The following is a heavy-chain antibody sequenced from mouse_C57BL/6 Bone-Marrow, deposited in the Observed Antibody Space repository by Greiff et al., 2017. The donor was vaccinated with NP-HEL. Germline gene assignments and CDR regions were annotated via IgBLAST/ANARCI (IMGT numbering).Heavy chain of an antibody. CDR2: IAPSDSYT. V-gene: IGHV1-59*01. D-gene: IGHD1-1*01. J-gene: IGHJ2*01. Sequence: QVQLQQPGAELVRPGTSVKLSCKASGYTFTSYWMHWVKQRPGQGLEWIGVIAPSDSYTNYNQKFKGKATLTVDTSSSTAYMQLSSLTSEDSAVYYCARAVGGYWGQGTTLTVSS. CDR3: ARAVGGY. CDR1: GYTFTSYW.